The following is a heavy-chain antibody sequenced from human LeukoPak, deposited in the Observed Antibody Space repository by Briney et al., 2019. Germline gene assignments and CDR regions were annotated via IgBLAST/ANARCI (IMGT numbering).Heavy chain of an antibody. J-gene: IGHJ3*02. CDR2: INHSGST. CDR3: ARGVVEANWGAYHAFDI. D-gene: IGHD7-27*01. V-gene: IGHV4-34*01. Sequence: SETLSLTCAVYGGSFSGYYWSWIRQPPGKGLEWIGEINHSGSTNYNPSLKSRVTISVDTSKNQFSLKLSSVTAADTAVYYCARGVVEANWGAYHAFDIWGQGTMVTVSS. CDR1: GGSFSGYY.